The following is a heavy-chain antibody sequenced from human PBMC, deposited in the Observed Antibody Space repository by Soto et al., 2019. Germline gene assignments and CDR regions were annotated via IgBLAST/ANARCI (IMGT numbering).Heavy chain of an antibody. J-gene: IGHJ5*02. CDR1: GYTFTSYA. CDR2: INAGNGNT. V-gene: IGHV1-3*01. CDR3: ARTDSSGYTKTNWFDP. Sequence: ASVKVSCKASGYTFTSYAMHWVRQAPGQRLEWMGWINAGNGNTKYSQKFQGRVTITRDTSASTAYMELSSLRSEDTAVYYCARTDSSGYTKTNWFDPWGQGTLVTVSS. D-gene: IGHD3-22*01.